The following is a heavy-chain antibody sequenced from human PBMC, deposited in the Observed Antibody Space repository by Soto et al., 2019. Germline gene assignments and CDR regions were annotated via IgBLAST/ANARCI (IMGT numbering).Heavy chain of an antibody. J-gene: IGHJ5*01. D-gene: IGHD2-15*01. V-gene: IGHV4-30-4*01. Sequence: LSLTCSVSGDSISTVDYFWAWIRQPPGQALEYIGYIYKSATTYYNPSFESRVAISLDTSKSQFSLNVTSVSAADTAVYFCARGRYCLTGRCFPNWFDSWGQGTLVTVSS. CDR3: ARGRYCLTGRCFPNWFDS. CDR2: IYKSATT. CDR1: GDSISTVDYF.